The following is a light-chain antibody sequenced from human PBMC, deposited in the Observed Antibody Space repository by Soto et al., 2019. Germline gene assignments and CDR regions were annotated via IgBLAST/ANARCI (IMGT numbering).Light chain of an antibody. CDR2: GAS. J-gene: IGKJ4*01. Sequence: EIVMTQSPATLSVSPGERANLSCRASQSVSSNLAWYQQKPGQAPSLLIYGASTRATGTPARFSGSGSGTEFTLTISSLQSEDFAVYYCQQYIRWPLTFGGGTKVDIK. CDR3: QQYIRWPLT. V-gene: IGKV3-15*01. CDR1: QSVSSN.